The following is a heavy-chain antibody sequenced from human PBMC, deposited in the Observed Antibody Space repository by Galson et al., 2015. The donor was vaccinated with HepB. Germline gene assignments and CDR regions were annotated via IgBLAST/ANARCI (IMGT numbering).Heavy chain of an antibody. J-gene: IGHJ1*01. Sequence: SVKVSCTASGYTFTSYYLHWVRQAPGQGLEWVGVINPTSDSTSYAQKFQDRVTMTRDTSTNTGYMQLSSLRSEDTAVYYCARGIVVRGPFQHWGQGTLVTVSS. D-gene: IGHD1-26*01. V-gene: IGHV1-46*03. CDR3: ARGIVVRGPFQH. CDR2: INPTSDST. CDR1: GYTFTSYY.